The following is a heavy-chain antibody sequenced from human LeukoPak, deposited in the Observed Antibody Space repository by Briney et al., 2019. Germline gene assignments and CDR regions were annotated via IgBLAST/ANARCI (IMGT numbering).Heavy chain of an antibody. Sequence: PSETLSLTCTVSGGSISSYYWSWIRQPPGKGLERIGYIYYSGSTNYNPSLKSRVTISVDTSKNQFSLKLSSVTAADTAVYYCARARGARITMIVVVDYFDYWGQGTLVTVSS. CDR1: GGSISSYY. J-gene: IGHJ4*02. D-gene: IGHD3-22*01. CDR3: ARARGARITMIVVVDYFDY. CDR2: IYYSGST. V-gene: IGHV4-59*01.